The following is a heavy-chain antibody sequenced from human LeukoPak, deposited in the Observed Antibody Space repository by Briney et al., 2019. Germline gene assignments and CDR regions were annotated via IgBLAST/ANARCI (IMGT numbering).Heavy chain of an antibody. J-gene: IGHJ5*02. CDR2: IYYSGST. CDR1: GGSISSSSYY. D-gene: IGHD3-3*01. V-gene: IGHV4-39*07. Sequence: SETLSLTCTVSGGSISSSSYYWGWIRQPPGKGLEWIGSIYYSGSTYYNPSLKSRVTISVDTSKNQFSLKLSSVTAADTAVYYCARGAIWSGLNWFDPWGQGTLVTVSS. CDR3: ARGAIWSGLNWFDP.